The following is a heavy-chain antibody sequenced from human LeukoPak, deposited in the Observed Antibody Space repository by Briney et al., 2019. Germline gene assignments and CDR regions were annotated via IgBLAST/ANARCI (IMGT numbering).Heavy chain of an antibody. D-gene: IGHD6-13*01. CDR3: ARGRGSSWYYFDY. Sequence: PSETLSLTCTVSGGSVNSGSYYWGWLRQPPGKGLEWIGRLYTSGSTNYNPSLKGRVTMSVDTSKNQFSLQLSSVTAADTAVYYCARGRGSSWYYFDYWGQGTLVTVSS. V-gene: IGHV4-39*07. J-gene: IGHJ4*02. CDR2: LYTSGST. CDR1: GGSVNSGSYY.